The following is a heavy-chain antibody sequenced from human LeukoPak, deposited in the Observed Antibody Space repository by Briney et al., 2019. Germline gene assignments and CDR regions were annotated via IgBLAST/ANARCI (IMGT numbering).Heavy chain of an antibody. CDR1: GGSISSGGYY. Sequence: PSQTLSLTCTVSGGSISSGGYYWSWIRQHPGKGLEWIGYIYYSGSTYYNPSLKSRVTISVDTSKNQFSLKLSSVTAADTAVYYCARDRPGGSSLDYWGQGILVTVSS. D-gene: IGHD6-13*01. CDR3: ARDRPGGSSLDY. CDR2: IYYSGST. V-gene: IGHV4-31*03. J-gene: IGHJ4*02.